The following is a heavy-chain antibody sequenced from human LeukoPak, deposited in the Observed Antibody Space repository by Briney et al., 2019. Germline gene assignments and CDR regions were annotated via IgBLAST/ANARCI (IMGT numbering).Heavy chain of an antibody. D-gene: IGHD3-16*01. J-gene: IGHJ4*02. CDR3: ARTPLDGGSFDY. CDR1: GGTFSSYA. V-gene: IGHV1-69*13. Sequence: SVTVSCKASGGTFSSYAISWVRQAPGQGLEWMGGIIPIFGTANYAQKFQGRVTITADESTSTAYMELSSLRSEDTAVYYCARTPLDGGSFDYWGQGTLVTVSS. CDR2: IIPIFGTA.